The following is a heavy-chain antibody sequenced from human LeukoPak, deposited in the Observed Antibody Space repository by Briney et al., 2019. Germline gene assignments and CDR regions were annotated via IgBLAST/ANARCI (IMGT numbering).Heavy chain of an antibody. Sequence: PSETLSLTCAVYGGSFSGYYWSWIRQPPGKGLERIGEINHSGSTNYNPSLKSRVTTSVDTSKNQFSLKLSSVTAADTAVYYCARGHVLRYFDWLLGDAFDIWGQGTMVTVSS. CDR2: INHSGST. V-gene: IGHV4-34*01. D-gene: IGHD3-9*01. CDR3: ARGHVLRYFDWLLGDAFDI. J-gene: IGHJ3*02. CDR1: GGSFSGYY.